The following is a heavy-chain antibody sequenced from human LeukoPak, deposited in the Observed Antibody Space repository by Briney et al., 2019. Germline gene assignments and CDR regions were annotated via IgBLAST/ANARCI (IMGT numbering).Heavy chain of an antibody. J-gene: IGHJ3*02. CDR1: GGSISSYY. Sequence: PSETLSLTCTVSGGSISSYYWSWIRQPAGKGLEWIGRIYTSGSTNYNPSLKSRVTMSVDTSKNQFSLKLSSVTAADTAVYYCARLRPDFWSGYYPRGAFDIWGQGTMVTVSS. D-gene: IGHD3-3*01. CDR2: IYTSGST. CDR3: ARLRPDFWSGYYPRGAFDI. V-gene: IGHV4-4*07.